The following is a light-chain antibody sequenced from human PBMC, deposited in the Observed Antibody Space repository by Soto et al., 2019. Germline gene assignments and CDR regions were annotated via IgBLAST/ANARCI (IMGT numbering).Light chain of an antibody. Sequence: QSALTQPASVSGSPGQSITISCTGTSSDVGGYKLVSWYQQHPGKAPKVLLYEGSEQPSGVSDRFSGSKSGNTASLTISGLQAEDEADYYCCSYAGTTTWVFGGGTKLTVL. CDR3: CSYAGTTTWV. CDR2: EGS. J-gene: IGLJ3*02. CDR1: SSDVGGYKL. V-gene: IGLV2-23*01.